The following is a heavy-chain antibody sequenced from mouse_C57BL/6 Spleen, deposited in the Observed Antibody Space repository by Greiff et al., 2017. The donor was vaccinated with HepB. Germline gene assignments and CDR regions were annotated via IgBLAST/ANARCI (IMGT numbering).Heavy chain of an antibody. CDR3: AKSTMVTTGAMDY. V-gene: IGHV5-4*03. CDR2: ISDGGSYT. Sequence: DVMLVESGGGLVKPGGSLKLSCAASGFTFSSYAMSWVRQTPEKRLEWVATISDGGSYTYYPDNVKGRFTISRDNAKNNLYLQMSHLKSEDTAMYYCAKSTMVTTGAMDYWGQGTSVTVSS. CDR1: GFTFSSYA. J-gene: IGHJ4*01. D-gene: IGHD2-1*01.